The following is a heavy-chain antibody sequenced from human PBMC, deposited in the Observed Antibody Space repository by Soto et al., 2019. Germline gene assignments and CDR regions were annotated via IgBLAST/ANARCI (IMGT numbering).Heavy chain of an antibody. J-gene: IGHJ4*02. V-gene: IGHV1-2*02. CDR3: AGVRTYYDSSGSLDY. CDR1: GYTFTGYF. CDR2: INPNSGDT. D-gene: IGHD3-22*01. Sequence: ASVKVSCKASGYTFTGYFIHWVRQAPGQGLEWMGWINPNSGDTNYAQKFQGRVTMTRDMSISTAYMELRGLTSDDTAVYYCAGVRTYYDSSGSLDYWGQGTLVTVSS.